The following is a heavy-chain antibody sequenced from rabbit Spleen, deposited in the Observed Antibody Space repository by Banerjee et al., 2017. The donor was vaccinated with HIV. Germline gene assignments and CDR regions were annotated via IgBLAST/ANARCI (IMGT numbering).Heavy chain of an antibody. CDR3: ASGYSDIYLNF. CDR1: GFSFSSGYY. D-gene: IGHD1-1*01. Sequence: QEQLEESGGDLVKPGASLTLTCKASGFSFSSGYYICWVRQAPGKGLEWGGCIGAGSGDTWYATWAKGRFTISKTWSTTVTLQMTSLTAADTATYFCASGYSDIYLNFWGPGPLVTVS. J-gene: IGHJ4*01. CDR2: IGAGSGDT. V-gene: IGHV1S45*01.